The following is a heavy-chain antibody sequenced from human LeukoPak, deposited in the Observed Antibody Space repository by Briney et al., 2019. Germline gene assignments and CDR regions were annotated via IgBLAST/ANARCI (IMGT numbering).Heavy chain of an antibody. V-gene: IGHV3-66*01. Sequence: PGGSLRLSCAASGFTVNSNYMSWVRQAPGKGLEWVSVIYSGGTTYYADSVKGRFTISRDNSKNTLHLQMNSLRAEDTAVYYCARDQYSYAHAAHWGQGTLVTVSS. CDR3: ARDQYSYAHAAH. CDR2: IYSGGTT. CDR1: GFTVNSNY. J-gene: IGHJ4*02. D-gene: IGHD5-18*01.